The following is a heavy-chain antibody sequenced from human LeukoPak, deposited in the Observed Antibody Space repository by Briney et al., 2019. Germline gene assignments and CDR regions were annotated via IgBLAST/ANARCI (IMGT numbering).Heavy chain of an antibody. CDR2: INPNSGGT. D-gene: IGHD2-2*01. V-gene: IGHV1-2*02. CDR1: GYTFTGYY. J-gene: IGHJ5*02. CDR3: ARDRGIVVVPAAYHWFDP. Sequence: ASVKVSCKASGYTFTGYYMHWVRQAPGQGLEWMGWINPNSGGTNYAQKFQGRVTMTRDTSISTAYMELSRLRSDDTAVYYCARDRGIVVVPAAYHWFDPWGQGTLVTVSS.